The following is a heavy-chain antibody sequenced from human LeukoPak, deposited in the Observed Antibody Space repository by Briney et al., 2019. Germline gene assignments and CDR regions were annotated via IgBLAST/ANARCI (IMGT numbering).Heavy chain of an antibody. V-gene: IGHV1-46*01. CDR2: INPSGGST. D-gene: IGHD3-22*01. CDR3: ARDWGYYYDSSGYYPDDAFDI. CDR1: GYTFTSYY. Sequence: ASVKVSCKASGYTFTSYYMQWVRQAPGQGLEWMGIINPSGGSTSYAQKFQGRVTMTRDTSTSTVYMELSSLRSEDTAVYYCARDWGYYYDSSGYYPDDAFDIWGQGTMVTVSS. J-gene: IGHJ3*02.